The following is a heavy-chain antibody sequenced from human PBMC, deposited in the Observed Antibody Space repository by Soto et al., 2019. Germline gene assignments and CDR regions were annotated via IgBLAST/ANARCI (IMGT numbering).Heavy chain of an antibody. CDR2: ISAYNGNT. Sequence: QVQLVQSGAEVKKPGASVKVSCKASGYTFTSYGISWVRQAPGQGLEWMGWISAYNGNTKYAQKFQGRVTMTTDTSTRTAYMEVRSLRSDDTAVYYFKSDAAAGLNDYWGQGTLVTVSS. CDR1: GYTFTSYG. J-gene: IGHJ4*02. CDR3: KSDAAAGLNDY. D-gene: IGHD6-13*01. V-gene: IGHV1-18*01.